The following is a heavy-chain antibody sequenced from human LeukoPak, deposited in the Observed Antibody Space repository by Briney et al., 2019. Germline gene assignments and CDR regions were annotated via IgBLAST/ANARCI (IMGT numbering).Heavy chain of an antibody. CDR3: AEVPGDAWDEAFDI. D-gene: IGHD5-24*01. J-gene: IGHJ3*02. CDR1: GFTFSNYA. V-gene: IGHV3-23*01. CDR2: ISGSGGST. Sequence: GGSLRLSCTASGFTFSNYAMTWVRQAPGKGLEGDSAISGSGGSTYYADSVKGRFTISRDNSKNTLYLQMNSLRAEDTAIYYCAEVPGDAWDEAFDIWGQGTMVTVSS.